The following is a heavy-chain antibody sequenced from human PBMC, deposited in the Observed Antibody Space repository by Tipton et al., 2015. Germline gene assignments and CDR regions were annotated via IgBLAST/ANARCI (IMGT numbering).Heavy chain of an antibody. Sequence: QLVQSGAEVRKPGESLKISCATSGYTFTNYWIAWVRQMPGKGLDLMGIIYPGDSDTRYSLSFQGRVTISADTYLSTAYLHWSSLKASDTAIYYCARLGLDTSWWVDYWGQGTLVTVSS. CDR3: ARLGLDTSWWVDY. J-gene: IGHJ4*02. CDR1: GYTFTNYW. D-gene: IGHD2-8*02. V-gene: IGHV5-51*01. CDR2: IYPGDSDT.